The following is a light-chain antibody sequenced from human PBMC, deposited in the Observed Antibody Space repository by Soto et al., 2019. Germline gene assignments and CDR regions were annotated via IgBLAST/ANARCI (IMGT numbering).Light chain of an antibody. J-gene: IGKJ1*01. CDR2: RAS. V-gene: IGKV3-20*01. Sequence: EIVLTQSPGTLSLSPGERATLSCRASQSVSSSYLAWYQQKSGQTPRLLISRASSRATGIPDRFSGSGSGTDFTLTISRLEPEDFAVYYCQQYGTSPRTFDQGTKVDIK. CDR1: QSVSSSY. CDR3: QQYGTSPRT.